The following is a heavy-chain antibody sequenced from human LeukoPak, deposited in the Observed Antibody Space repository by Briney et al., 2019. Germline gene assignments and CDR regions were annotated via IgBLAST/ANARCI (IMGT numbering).Heavy chain of an antibody. D-gene: IGHD5-12*01. CDR1: GDSVSSNSAA. J-gene: IGHJ6*02. CDR2: TYYRSKWYN. Sequence: SQTLSLTCAISGDSVSSNSAAWNWIRQSPSRGLEWLGRTYYRSKWYNDYAVSVKSRITINPDTSKNQFSLRLNSVTPEDTAVYYCARVATIPTPLYYYYGMDVWGQGTTVTVSS. CDR3: ARVATIPTPLYYYYGMDV. V-gene: IGHV6-1*01.